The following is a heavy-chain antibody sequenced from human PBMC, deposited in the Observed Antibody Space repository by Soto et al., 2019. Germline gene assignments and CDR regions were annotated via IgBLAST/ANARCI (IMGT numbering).Heavy chain of an antibody. CDR2: IDPGDSST. CDR1: GYTFTAYW. Sequence: PGESLKISCKGSGYTFTAYWITWVRQVPGKGLEWMGKIDPGDSSTNYNPSFQGHVTFSADTSISTAYLQWSSLKASDTAIYYCAKIRDSAFYGRSGYPDYWGQGTLVTVSS. J-gene: IGHJ4*02. V-gene: IGHV5-10-1*01. D-gene: IGHD3-22*01. CDR3: AKIRDSAFYGRSGYPDY.